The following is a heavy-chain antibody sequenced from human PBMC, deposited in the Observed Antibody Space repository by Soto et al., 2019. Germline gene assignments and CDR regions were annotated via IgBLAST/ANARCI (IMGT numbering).Heavy chain of an antibody. CDR2: ISRSSSNI. V-gene: IGHV3-48*02. CDR1: GFTFSSYR. Sequence: PGGSLRLSCAASGFTFSSYRMNWVRQAPGKGLEWVSYISRSSSNIAYADSVKGRFAISRDNAKNSLYLLMNSLRDEDTAVYYCARMGCSSSSCYSYHLDEWGQGTLVTVSS. D-gene: IGHD2-2*01. J-gene: IGHJ4*02. CDR3: ARMGCSSSSCYSYHLDE.